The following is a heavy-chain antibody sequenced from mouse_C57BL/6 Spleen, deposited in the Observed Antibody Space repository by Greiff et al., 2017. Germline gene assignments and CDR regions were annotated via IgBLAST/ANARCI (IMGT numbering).Heavy chain of an antibody. Sequence: QVHVKQPGAELVRPGSSVKLSCKASGYTFTSYWMHWVKQRPIQGLEWIGNIDPTDSETHYNQKFKDKATLTVDKSSSTAYMQLSSLTSEDSAVYYCARQLREAHFDYWGQGTTLTVSS. J-gene: IGHJ2*01. V-gene: IGHV1-52*01. CDR2: IDPTDSET. D-gene: IGHD3-2*02. CDR3: ARQLREAHFDY. CDR1: GYTFTSYW.